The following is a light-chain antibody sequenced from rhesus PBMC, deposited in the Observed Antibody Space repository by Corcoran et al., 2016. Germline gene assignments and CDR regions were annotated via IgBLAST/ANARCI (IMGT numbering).Light chain of an antibody. CDR3: QHSYDTPFT. CDR2: AAS. V-gene: IGKV1-74*01. Sequence: DIQMTQSPSSLSASVGDRVTITCRASENVNNYLHWYQQKPGKAPKLLIFAASTLQSGVPSRFRGSGSGKNYTFTFSSLKPEDVATYYCQHSYDTPFTFGPGTKLDIK. CDR1: ENVNNY. J-gene: IGKJ3*01.